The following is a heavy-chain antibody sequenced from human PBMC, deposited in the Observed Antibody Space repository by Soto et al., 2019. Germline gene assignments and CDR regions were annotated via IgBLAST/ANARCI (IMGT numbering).Heavy chain of an antibody. CDR1: GFTVSSNY. CDR3: AGGWEPLDY. Sequence: EVQLVESGGGLIQPGGSLRLSCAASGFTVSSNYMSWVRQAPGKGLEWVSVIDSGSSTYYADSVKGRLTISRDNSKNTLYRQMNRLRVGDTAVYYCAGGWEPLDYWGQGTLVTVSS. CDR2: IDSGSST. V-gene: IGHV3-53*01. J-gene: IGHJ4*02. D-gene: IGHD1-26*01.